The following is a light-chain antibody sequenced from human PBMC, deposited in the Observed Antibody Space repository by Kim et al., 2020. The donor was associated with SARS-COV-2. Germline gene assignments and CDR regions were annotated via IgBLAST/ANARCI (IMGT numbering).Light chain of an antibody. CDR2: AAS. Sequence: ASVGDRVTNSCRASQGINVDLAWYQQKPGKVPKLLVYAASTLHSGVPSRFSGTGSGTDFTLTISSLQPEDVATYYCQKYYNAPRTFGPGTKVDIK. CDR1: QGINVD. V-gene: IGKV1-27*01. J-gene: IGKJ1*01. CDR3: QKYYNAPRT.